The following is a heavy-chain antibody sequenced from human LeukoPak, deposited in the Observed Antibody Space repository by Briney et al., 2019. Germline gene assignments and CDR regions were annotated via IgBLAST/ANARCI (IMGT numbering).Heavy chain of an antibody. CDR1: GFTFDDYA. D-gene: IGHD1-26*01. J-gene: IGHJ4*02. CDR2: ISWNSGSI. V-gene: IGHV3-9*01. Sequence: PGGSLRLSCAASGFTFDDYAMHWVRQAPGKGLEWVSSISWNSGSIGYADSVKGRFTISRDNAKNTLHLQMNSLRAEDTAVYYCATPRGSGSYLAFDYWGQGTLVTVSS. CDR3: ATPRGSGSYLAFDY.